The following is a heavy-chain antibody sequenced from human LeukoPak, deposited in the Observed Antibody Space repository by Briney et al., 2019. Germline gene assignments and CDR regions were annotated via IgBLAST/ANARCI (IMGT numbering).Heavy chain of an antibody. D-gene: IGHD5-12*01. CDR3: ARDLGGVATYYGMDV. Sequence: SETLSLTCSVSGGSVSTGSYYWSWIRQPPGKGLEWIGYIYYSGSTNSNPSLKSRVTISVDTSENQFSLKLSSVTAADTAVYYCARDLGGVATYYGMDVWGKGTTVTVSS. CDR1: GGSVSTGSYY. V-gene: IGHV4-61*01. CDR2: IYYSGST. J-gene: IGHJ6*04.